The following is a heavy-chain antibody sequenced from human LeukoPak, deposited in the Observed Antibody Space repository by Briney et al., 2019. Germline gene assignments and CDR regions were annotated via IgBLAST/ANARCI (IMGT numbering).Heavy chain of an antibody. Sequence: ASVKVSCKASGYTFTGYYMHWVRQAPGQGLEWMGRINPNSGGTNYAQKFQGRVTMTRDTSISTAYMELSRLRSDDTAVYYCARDLALGYYDFWSGYYIGGDFDYWGQGTLVTVSS. J-gene: IGHJ4*02. CDR1: GYTFTGYY. D-gene: IGHD3-3*01. V-gene: IGHV1-2*06. CDR3: ARDLALGYYDFWSGYYIGGDFDY. CDR2: INPNSGGT.